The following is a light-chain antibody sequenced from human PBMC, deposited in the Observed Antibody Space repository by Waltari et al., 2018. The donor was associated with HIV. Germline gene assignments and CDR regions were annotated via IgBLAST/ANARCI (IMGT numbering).Light chain of an antibody. V-gene: IGLV6-57*04. J-gene: IGLJ3*02. CDR1: SGTIASHY. CDR3: QSYDSNDPWV. Sequence: NFKLTQPLSVSESPGKTVTISCTRSSGTIASHYVPWYQQRPGSAPTTVIYEENQCPSGVLDRFSGSIDSSSNSASRTISGLKTEDEADYYCQSYDSNDPWVFGGGTKLTVL. CDR2: EEN.